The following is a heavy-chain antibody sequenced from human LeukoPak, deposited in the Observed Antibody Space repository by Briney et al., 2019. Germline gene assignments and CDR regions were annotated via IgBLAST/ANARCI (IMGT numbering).Heavy chain of an antibody. D-gene: IGHD2-2*02. CDR2: ISPSGDNT. CDR1: GFTFNRYG. J-gene: IGHJ5*02. CDR3: AKTDCTSTSCYIGWFDP. Sequence: GGSLRLSCAASGFTFNRYGMSWVRQAPGKGLEWVSAISPSGDNTYYADSMKGRFTISRDNSRNTLYLQVNTLRAADTALYYCAKTDCTSTSCYIGWFDPWGQGTLVTVSS. V-gene: IGHV3-23*01.